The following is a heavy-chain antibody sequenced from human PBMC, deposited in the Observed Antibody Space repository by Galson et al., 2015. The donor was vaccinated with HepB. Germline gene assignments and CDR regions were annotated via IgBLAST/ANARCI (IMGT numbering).Heavy chain of an antibody. V-gene: IGHV3-7*03. D-gene: IGHD5-18*01. CDR3: TRGDTTTY. CDR1: GLTFNNYW. CDR2: IKEDGSEK. Sequence: SLRLSCAASGLTFNNYWMTWVRQAPGKGLEWVANIKEDGSEKHYVQSVKGRFTISRDDAKNSVYLQMNSLRAEDTAVYYCTRGDTTTYWGQGALVTVSS. J-gene: IGHJ4*02.